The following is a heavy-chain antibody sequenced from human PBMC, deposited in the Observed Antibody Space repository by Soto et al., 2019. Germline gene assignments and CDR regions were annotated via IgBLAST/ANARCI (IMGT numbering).Heavy chain of an antibody. CDR1: AGSISSGGYY. V-gene: IGHV4-31*03. D-gene: IGHD3-22*01. CDR2: IYYSGST. CDR3: ARSYYYDSSGYYVDDAFDI. J-gene: IGHJ3*02. Sequence: QVQLQESGPGLVKPSQTLSLTCTVSAGSISSGGYYWSWIRQHPGKGLEWIGYIYYSGSTYYNPSLKSRVTISVDTYKNQFYLKLSSVTAADTAVYYCARSYYYDSSGYYVDDAFDIWGQGTMVTVSS.